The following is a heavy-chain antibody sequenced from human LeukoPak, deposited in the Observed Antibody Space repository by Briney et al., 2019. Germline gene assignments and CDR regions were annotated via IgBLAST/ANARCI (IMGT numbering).Heavy chain of an antibody. CDR2: IYTSGST. D-gene: IGHD6-13*01. V-gene: IGHV4-4*07. J-gene: IGHJ4*02. Sequence: SETLSLTCTVSGGSISSYYWSWIRQPAGKGLEWIGRIYTSGSTNYNPSLKSRVTMSVDTSKNQFSLKLSSVTAADTAVYYCAGVSPQAAENPPFDYWGQGTLVTVSS. CDR1: GGSISSYY. CDR3: AGVSPQAAENPPFDY.